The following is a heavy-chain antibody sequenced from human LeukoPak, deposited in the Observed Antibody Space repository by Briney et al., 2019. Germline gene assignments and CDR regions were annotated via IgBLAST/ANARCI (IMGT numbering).Heavy chain of an antibody. Sequence: GGSLRLSCAASGFTFSSHAMSWVRQAPGMGLEWVAAISHSGTNTYYVDSVKGRFTISRDSSKNTLHLQMDSLRAEDTAVYFCAKDWPVSGDHYSPFDYWGQGTLVTVSS. J-gene: IGHJ4*02. CDR3: AKDWPVSGDHYSPFDY. CDR1: GFTFSSHA. V-gene: IGHV3-23*01. D-gene: IGHD4-11*01. CDR2: ISHSGTNT.